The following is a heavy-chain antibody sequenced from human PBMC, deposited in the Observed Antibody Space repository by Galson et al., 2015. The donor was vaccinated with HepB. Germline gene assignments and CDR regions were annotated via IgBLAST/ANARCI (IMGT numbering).Heavy chain of an antibody. V-gene: IGHV3-30*02. CDR2: MSGDGSNT. CDR1: GYTFSNFA. J-gene: IGHJ6*02. D-gene: IGHD6-19*01. Sequence: SLRLSCAGSGYTFSNFAMNWVRQAPGKRLEWVAIMSGDGSNTFYNESVKGRFTVSRDNSKNTLFLRMNSLRAEDTAVYYCTKGLWLGTYGMDVWGQGTTVIVSS. CDR3: TKGLWLGTYGMDV.